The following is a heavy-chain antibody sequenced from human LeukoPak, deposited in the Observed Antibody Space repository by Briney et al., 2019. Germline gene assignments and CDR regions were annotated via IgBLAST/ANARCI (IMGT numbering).Heavy chain of an antibody. Sequence: ASVKVSCKASGGTFSSYAISWVRQAPGQGLEWMGGIIPIFGTANYAQEFQGRVTITADESTSTAYMELSSLRSEDTAVYYCARSQGILTGYYFDYWGQGTLVTVSS. CDR3: ARSQGILTGYYFDY. D-gene: IGHD3-9*01. J-gene: IGHJ4*02. CDR2: IIPIFGTA. CDR1: GGTFSSYA. V-gene: IGHV1-69*13.